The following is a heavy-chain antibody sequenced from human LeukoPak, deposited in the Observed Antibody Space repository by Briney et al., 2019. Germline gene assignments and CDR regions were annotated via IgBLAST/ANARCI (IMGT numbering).Heavy chain of an antibody. CDR3: ARVSRYFDWLSLWGRFDY. D-gene: IGHD3-9*01. CDR2: ISAYNGNT. V-gene: IGHV1-18*01. CDR1: GYTFTSYG. Sequence: GASVKVSCKASGYTFTSYGISWVRQAPGQGLEWMGWISAYNGNTNYAQKLQGRVTMTTDTSTSTAYMELRSLRSDDTAVYYCARVSRYFDWLSLWGRFDYWGQGTLVTVSS. J-gene: IGHJ4*02.